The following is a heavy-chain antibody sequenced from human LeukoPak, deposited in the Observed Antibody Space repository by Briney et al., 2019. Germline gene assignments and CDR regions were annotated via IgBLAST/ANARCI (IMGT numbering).Heavy chain of an antibody. J-gene: IGHJ4*02. CDR3: AKSHHYDSSGYQIRPPGY. D-gene: IGHD3-22*01. Sequence: GGSLRLSCAASGFTFSSYGMYWVRQAPGKGLEWVAVISFDGSNKYYADSVKGRFTISRDNSKNTLYLQMNSLRAEDTALYYCAKSHHYDSSGYQIRPPGYWGQGTLVTVSS. V-gene: IGHV3-30*18. CDR1: GFTFSSYG. CDR2: ISFDGSNK.